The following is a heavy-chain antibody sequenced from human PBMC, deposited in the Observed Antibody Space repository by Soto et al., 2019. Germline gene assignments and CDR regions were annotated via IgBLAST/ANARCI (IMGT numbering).Heavy chain of an antibody. CDR2: ISGSGIST. D-gene: IGHD4-4*01. V-gene: IGHV3-23*01. J-gene: IGHJ6*03. CDR3: VKFPVITASYYYQDMDV. Sequence: GGSLRLSCAASGFTFSTYPMNWVRQAPGKWLEWVSGISGSGISTFYVDTVKGRFTISRDNSKNTVFLQINSLRAEDTAIYYCVKFPVITASYYYQDMDVWGQGTTVNVSS. CDR1: GFTFSTYP.